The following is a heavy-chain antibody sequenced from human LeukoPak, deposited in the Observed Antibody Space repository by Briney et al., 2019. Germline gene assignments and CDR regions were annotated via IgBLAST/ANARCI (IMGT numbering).Heavy chain of an antibody. CDR3: ARDEFLVRGVLKLFDY. V-gene: IGHV3-21*01. J-gene: IGHJ4*02. CDR1: GFTFSSYS. Sequence: GGSLRLSCAASGFTFSSYSMNWVRQAPGKGLEWVSSISSSSSYIYYADSVKGRFTISRDNAKNSLYLQMNSLRAEDTAVYCCARDEFLVRGVLKLFDYWGQRTLVTVSS. D-gene: IGHD3-10*01. CDR2: ISSSSSYI.